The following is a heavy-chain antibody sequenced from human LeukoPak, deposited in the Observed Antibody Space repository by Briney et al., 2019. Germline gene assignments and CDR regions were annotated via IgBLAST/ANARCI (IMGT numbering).Heavy chain of an antibody. CDR3: ARGLSSYYDSSDAFDI. D-gene: IGHD3-22*01. V-gene: IGHV4-34*01. Sequence: SETLSLTCAVYGGSLSGLYWSWIRQPTGKGREWIGEINHGGSTNYTPSLKSRVTISVDTSKNQFSLKLSSVTAADTAVYYCARGLSSYYDSSDAFDIWGQGTMVTVSS. J-gene: IGHJ3*02. CDR2: INHGGST. CDR1: GGSLSGLY.